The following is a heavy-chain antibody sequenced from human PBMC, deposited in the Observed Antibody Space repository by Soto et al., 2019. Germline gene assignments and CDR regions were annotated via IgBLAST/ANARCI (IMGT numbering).Heavy chain of an antibody. J-gene: IGHJ6*02. D-gene: IGHD6-13*01. CDR1: GGSFSGYY. Sequence: PLETLSLTCAVYGGSFSGYYWSWIRQPPGKGLEWIGEINHSGSTNYNPSLKSRVTISVDTSKNQFSLKLSSVTAADTAVYYCAYTGIAAAGTAYYYGMDVWGQGTTVTVS. CDR2: INHSGST. CDR3: AYTGIAAAGTAYYYGMDV. V-gene: IGHV4-34*01.